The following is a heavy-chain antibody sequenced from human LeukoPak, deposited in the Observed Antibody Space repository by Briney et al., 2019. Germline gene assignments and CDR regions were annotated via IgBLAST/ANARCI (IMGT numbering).Heavy chain of an antibody. CDR1: GFSFSGHW. CDR2: ISPTGSTT. V-gene: IGHV3-74*01. J-gene: IGHJ4*02. Sequence: GGSLRLSCTASGFSFSGHWMHWARQLPGKGLVWVSRISPTGSTTSYADSVKGRFTVSRDNAKNTLYLQVNNLRAEDTAVYYFARGPKSNWSGIDFLGQGNLLNVSS. D-gene: IGHD6-13*01. CDR3: ARGPKSNWSGIDF.